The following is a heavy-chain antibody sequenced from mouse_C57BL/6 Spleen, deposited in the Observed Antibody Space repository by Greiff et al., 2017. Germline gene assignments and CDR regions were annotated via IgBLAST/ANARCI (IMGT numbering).Heavy chain of an antibody. CDR1: GYTFTSYT. V-gene: IGHV1-4*01. J-gene: IGHJ3*01. Sequence: VQLQQSGAELSRPGASVKMSCKASGYTFTSYTMHWVKQRPGQGLEWIGYINPSSGYTKYNQKFKDKATSTADKSSSTAYMQLSSLTSEDSAVYYCARSKDGGYDVDWFAYWGQGTLVTVAA. CDR2: INPSSGYT. CDR3: ARSKDGGYDVDWFAY. D-gene: IGHD2-2*01.